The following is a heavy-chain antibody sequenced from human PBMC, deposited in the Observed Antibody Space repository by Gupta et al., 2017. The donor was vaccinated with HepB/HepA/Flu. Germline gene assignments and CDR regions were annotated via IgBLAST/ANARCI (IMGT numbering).Heavy chain of an antibody. D-gene: IGHD3-3*01. V-gene: IGHV3-23*01. J-gene: IGHJ6*03. Sequence: QLLESRGDLVQPGGSLRLSCAVYGFSIGGNAMSWVRQTPGKGLEWVSGVGSDMRQHYADPVRGRFTISRDNSENRMFLQMNSLRAEDTGVYYCAKDLFFWSGMDVWGKGTTVTVSS. CDR1: GFSIGGNA. CDR3: AKDLFFWSGMDV. CDR2: VGSDMRQ.